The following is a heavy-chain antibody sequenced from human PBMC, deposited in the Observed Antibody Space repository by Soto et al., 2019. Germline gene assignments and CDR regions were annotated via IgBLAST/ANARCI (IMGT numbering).Heavy chain of an antibody. CDR2: IIPIFGTA. D-gene: IGHD3-3*01. CDR3: ARVPLSSYDFWSGSLGGMDV. J-gene: IGHJ6*02. CDR1: GGTFSSYA. V-gene: IGHV1-69*01. Sequence: QVQLVQSGAEVKKPGSSVKVSCKASGGTFSSYAISWVRQAPGQGLEWMGGIIPIFGTANYAQKFQGRVTITADESTSTAYMELSSLRSEDTAVYYCARVPLSSYDFWSGSLGGMDVWGQGTTVTVSS.